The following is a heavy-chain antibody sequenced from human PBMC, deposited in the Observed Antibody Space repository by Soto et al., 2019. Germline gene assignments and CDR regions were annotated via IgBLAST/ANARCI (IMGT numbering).Heavy chain of an antibody. J-gene: IGHJ4*02. CDR3: ATDPTALWDY. D-gene: IGHD2-21*01. CDR1: GFTFSSYG. Sequence: QVQLVESGGGVVQPGRSLRLSCAASGFTFSSYGMHWVRQAPGKGLEWVAVISYDGSNKYYADSVKGRFTISRDNSKNTLYLPMTSLRAEDKAVYYCATDPTALWDYWGQGTLVTVSS. CDR2: ISYDGSNK. V-gene: IGHV3-30*03.